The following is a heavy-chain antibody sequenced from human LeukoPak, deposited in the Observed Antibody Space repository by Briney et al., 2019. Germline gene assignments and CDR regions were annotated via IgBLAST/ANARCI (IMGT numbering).Heavy chain of an antibody. J-gene: IGHJ3*02. CDR2: ISSSSSYI. CDR1: GFTFSSYS. CDR3: AKSEYSYGFGFAFDI. Sequence: TGGSLRLSCAASGFTFSSYSMNWVRQAPGKGLEWVSSISSSSSYIYYADSVKGRFTISRDNAKNSLYLQMNSLRAEDTAVYYCAKSEYSYGFGFAFDIWGQGTMVTVSS. V-gene: IGHV3-21*04. D-gene: IGHD5-18*01.